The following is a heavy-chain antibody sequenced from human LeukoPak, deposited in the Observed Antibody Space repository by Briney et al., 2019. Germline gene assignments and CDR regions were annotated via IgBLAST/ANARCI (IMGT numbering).Heavy chain of an antibody. D-gene: IGHD3-10*01. V-gene: IGHV3-30*04. Sequence: GGSLRLSYAASGFTFSSYAMHWVRQAPGKGLEWVAVISYDGSNKYYADSVKGRFTISRDNSKNTLYLQMNSLRAEDTAVYYCARDVGYYYGSGSYSYYYGMDVWGKGTTVTVSS. CDR1: GFTFSSYA. CDR3: ARDVGYYYGSGSYSYYYGMDV. CDR2: ISYDGSNK. J-gene: IGHJ6*04.